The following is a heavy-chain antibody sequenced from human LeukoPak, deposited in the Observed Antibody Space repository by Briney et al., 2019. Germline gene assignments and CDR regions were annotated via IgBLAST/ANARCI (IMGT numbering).Heavy chain of an antibody. D-gene: IGHD5/OR15-5a*01. Sequence: GGSLRLSCAASGFTFSSYWMSWVRQAPGKGLEWVANINQDGGEKYCVDSVKGRFTISRDNAKNSLYLQMNSLRAEDTAVYYCARDLHSVLEWGFDYWGQGTLVTVSS. J-gene: IGHJ4*02. CDR1: GFTFSSYW. CDR2: INQDGGEK. V-gene: IGHV3-7*01. CDR3: ARDLHSVLEWGFDY.